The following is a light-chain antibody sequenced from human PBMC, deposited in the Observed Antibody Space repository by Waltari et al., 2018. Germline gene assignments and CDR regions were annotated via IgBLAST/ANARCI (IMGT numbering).Light chain of an antibody. CDR2: GAS. V-gene: IGKV3-15*01. Sequence: EIVMTQSPATLSVSPGERATLSCRANQSINSNLAWYQQKPGQAPRLLIYGASTRATGIPARFSGSGSGTEFTLTINSLQSEDFAVYSCQQYNNWRSTFGGGTKVEIK. CDR1: QSINSN. CDR3: QQYNNWRST. J-gene: IGKJ4*01.